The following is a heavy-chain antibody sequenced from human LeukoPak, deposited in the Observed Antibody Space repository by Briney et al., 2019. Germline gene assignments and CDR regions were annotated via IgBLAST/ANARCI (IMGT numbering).Heavy chain of an antibody. Sequence: GASVKVSCKASGYTFTSYDTNWVRQATGQGLKWMGWMNPNSGNTGYAQKFQGRVTMTRNTSISTAYMELSSLRSEDTAVYYCARGGVNYYGSGSYYNARFFNWFDPWGQGTLVTVSS. CDR3: ARGGVNYYGSGSYYNARFFNWFDP. V-gene: IGHV1-8*01. D-gene: IGHD3-10*01. J-gene: IGHJ5*02. CDR2: MNPNSGNT. CDR1: GYTFTSYD.